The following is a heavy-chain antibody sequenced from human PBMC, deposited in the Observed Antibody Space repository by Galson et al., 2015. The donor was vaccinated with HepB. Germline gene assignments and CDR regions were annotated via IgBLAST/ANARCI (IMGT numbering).Heavy chain of an antibody. Sequence: SVKVSCKASGGTFSSYAISWVRQAPGQGLEWMGGIIPIFGTANYAQKFQGRVTITADESTSTAYMELSSLRSEDTAVYYCATVVRLRYFDWLPGGYFQHWGQGTLVTVSS. CDR3: ATVVRLRYFDWLPGGYFQH. D-gene: IGHD3-9*01. V-gene: IGHV1-69*13. CDR1: GGTFSSYA. CDR2: IIPIFGTA. J-gene: IGHJ1*01.